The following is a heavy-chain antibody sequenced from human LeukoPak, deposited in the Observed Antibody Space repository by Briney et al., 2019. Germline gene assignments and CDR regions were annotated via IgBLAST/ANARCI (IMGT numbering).Heavy chain of an antibody. CDR1: GFTFSSYA. V-gene: IGHV3-23*01. CDR3: AKHLYYYDSSGYYDY. D-gene: IGHD3-22*01. J-gene: IGHJ4*02. Sequence: GASLRLSCAASGFTFSSYAMSWVRQAPGKGLEWVSAISGSGGSTYYADSVKGRFTISRDNSKNTLYLQMNSLRAEDTAVYCCAKHLYYYDSSGYYDYWGQGTLVTASS. CDR2: ISGSGGST.